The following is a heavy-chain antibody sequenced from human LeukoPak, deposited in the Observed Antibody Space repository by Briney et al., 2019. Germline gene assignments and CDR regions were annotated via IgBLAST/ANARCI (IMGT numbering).Heavy chain of an antibody. CDR2: IKQDGSEK. V-gene: IGHV3-7*05. CDR1: GFTFSGSA. D-gene: IGHD2-2*01. CDR3: ARDQRYCSSSSCPWEPFDY. Sequence: GGSLRLSCAASGFTFSGSAMHWVRQASGKGLEWVANIKQDGSEKYYVDSVKGRFTISRDNAKNSLYLQMNSLRAEDTAVYYCARDQRYCSSSSCPWEPFDYWGQGTLVTVSS. J-gene: IGHJ4*02.